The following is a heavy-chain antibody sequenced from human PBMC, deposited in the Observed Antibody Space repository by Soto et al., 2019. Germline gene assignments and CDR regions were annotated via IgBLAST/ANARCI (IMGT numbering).Heavy chain of an antibody. CDR2: ISYDGSNK. CDR1: GFTFSSYA. D-gene: IGHD5-12*01. Sequence: GGSLRLSCAASGFTFSSYAMHWVRQAPGKGLEWVAVISYDGSNKYYADSVKGRFTISRDNSKNTLYLQMNSLRAEDTAVYYCARSLANGYSGYDSYYFEYWGQGTLDTVYS. J-gene: IGHJ4*02. V-gene: IGHV3-30-3*01. CDR3: ARSLANGYSGYDSYYFEY.